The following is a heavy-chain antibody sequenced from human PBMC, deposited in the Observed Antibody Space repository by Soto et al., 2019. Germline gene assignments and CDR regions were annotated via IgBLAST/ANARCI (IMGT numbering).Heavy chain of an antibody. V-gene: IGHV3-21*01. Sequence: PGGSLRLSCAASGFTFSSYSMNWVRQAPGKGLEWVSSISSSSSYIYYADSVKGRLTISRDNAKNSLYLQMNSLRAEDTAVYYCARAARLSSSWLNNWFDPWGQGTLVTVSS. CDR1: GFTFSSYS. J-gene: IGHJ5*02. CDR3: ARAARLSSSWLNNWFDP. CDR2: ISSSSSYI. D-gene: IGHD6-13*01.